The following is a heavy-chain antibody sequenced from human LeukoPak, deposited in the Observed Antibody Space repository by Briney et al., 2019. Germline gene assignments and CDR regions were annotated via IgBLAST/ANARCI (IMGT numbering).Heavy chain of an antibody. CDR2: IIPIFGTA. Sequence: ASVKVSCKASGGTFSSYAISWVRQAPGQGLEWMGGIIPIFGTANYAHKFQGRVTITADESTSTAYMELSSLRSEDTAVYYCARDRGELLNDYWGQGTLVTVSS. V-gene: IGHV1-69*13. CDR3: ARDRGELLNDY. D-gene: IGHD1-26*01. CDR1: GGTFSSYA. J-gene: IGHJ4*02.